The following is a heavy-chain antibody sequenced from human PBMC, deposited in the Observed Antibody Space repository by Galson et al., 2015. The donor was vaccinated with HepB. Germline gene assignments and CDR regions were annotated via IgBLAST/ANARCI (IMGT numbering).Heavy chain of an antibody. D-gene: IGHD3-3*01. CDR2: INPNGGAT. Sequence: SVKVSCKGSGFTFIGYNIHWVRQAPGQGLGWLGRINPNGGATTYAHKFQGRLTLTRATSTNTAYLELTSLNPDDSAIYYCARDLRPTNFGVFTLDYWGQGSLVTVSS. CDR1: GFTFIGYN. J-gene: IGHJ4*02. CDR3: ARDLRPTNFGVFTLDY. V-gene: IGHV1-2*06.